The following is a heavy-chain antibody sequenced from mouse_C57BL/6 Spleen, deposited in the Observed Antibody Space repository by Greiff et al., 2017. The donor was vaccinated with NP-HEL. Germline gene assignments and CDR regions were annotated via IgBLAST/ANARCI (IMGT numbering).Heavy chain of an antibody. CDR3: ARSGTYYYGSSYPWYFDV. Sequence: QVQLQQPGAELVMPGASVKLSCKASGYTFTSYWMHWVKQRPGQGLEWIGEIDPSDSYTNYNQKFKGKSTLTVDKSSSTAYMQLSSLTSEDSAVYYCARSGTYYYGSSYPWYFDVWGTGTTVTVSS. CDR2: IDPSDSYT. CDR1: GYTFTSYW. V-gene: IGHV1-69*01. D-gene: IGHD1-1*01. J-gene: IGHJ1*03.